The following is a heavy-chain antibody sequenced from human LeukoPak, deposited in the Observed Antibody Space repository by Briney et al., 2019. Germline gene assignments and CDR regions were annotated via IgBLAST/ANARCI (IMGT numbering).Heavy chain of an antibody. D-gene: IGHD1-26*01. CDR1: GYTFTSYG. CDR2: ISAYNGNT. CDR3: ARENSGSYYRWLDT. Sequence: ASVKVSCKASGYTFTSYGISWVRQAPGQGLEWMGWISAYNGNTNYAQKLQGRVTMTTDTSTSTAYMELRSLRSDDTDVYYCARENSGSYYRWLDTWGQGTLVTVSS. V-gene: IGHV1-18*01. J-gene: IGHJ5*02.